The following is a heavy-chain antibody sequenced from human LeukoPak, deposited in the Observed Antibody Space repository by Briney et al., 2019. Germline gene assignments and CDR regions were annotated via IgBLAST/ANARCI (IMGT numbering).Heavy chain of an antibody. CDR1: GGSFSGYY. D-gene: IGHD1-14*01. CDR2: INHSGST. Sequence: SETLSLTCAVYGGSFSGYYWSWIRQPPGKGLEWIGEINHSGSTNYNPSLKSRVTISVDTTKNQFSLKLSSVTAADTAVYYCAREPYIDYWGQGTLVTVSS. V-gene: IGHV4-34*01. J-gene: IGHJ4*02. CDR3: AREPYIDY.